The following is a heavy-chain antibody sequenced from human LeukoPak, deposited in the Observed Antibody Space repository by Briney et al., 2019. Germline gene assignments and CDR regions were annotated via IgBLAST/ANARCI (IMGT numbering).Heavy chain of an antibody. Sequence: PSETLSLTCTVSGGSISSYYWSWIRQPPGKGLEWIGYIHYSGSTNYNPSLKSRVTISVDTSKNQFSLKLSSVTAADTAVYYCARQSAYSSGWTFDYWGQGTLVTVSS. CDR3: ARQSAYSSGWTFDY. CDR1: GGSISSYY. J-gene: IGHJ4*02. V-gene: IGHV4-59*08. D-gene: IGHD6-19*01. CDR2: IHYSGST.